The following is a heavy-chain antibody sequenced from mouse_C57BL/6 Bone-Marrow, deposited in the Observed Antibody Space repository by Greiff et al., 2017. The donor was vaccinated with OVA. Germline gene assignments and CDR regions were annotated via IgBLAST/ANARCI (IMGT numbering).Heavy chain of an antibody. CDR3: TGDYAMDY. CDR1: GYTFTDYE. Sequence: VQVVESGAELVRPGASVTLSCKASGYTFTDYEMHWVKQTPVHGLEWIGAIDPETGGTAYNQKFKGKAILTADKSSSTAYMELRSLTSEDSAVYYCTGDYAMDYWGQGTSVTVSS. J-gene: IGHJ4*01. CDR2: IDPETGGT. V-gene: IGHV1-15*01.